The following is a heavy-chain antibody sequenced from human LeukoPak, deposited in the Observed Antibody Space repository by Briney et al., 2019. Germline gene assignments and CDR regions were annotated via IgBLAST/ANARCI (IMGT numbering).Heavy chain of an antibody. CDR1: GFTFNNYA. V-gene: IGHV3-23*01. Sequence: GGSLRLSCAASGFTFNNYAMSWVRQAPGMGLEWLSYVSGSGGATYYAASVKGRFTISRDNSKNTVYLQTGSLRAEDTAVYYCAKNRGGTYKYYMDVWGNGTTDTVSS. J-gene: IGHJ6*03. CDR2: VSGSGGAT. D-gene: IGHD1-1*01. CDR3: AKNRGGTYKYYMDV.